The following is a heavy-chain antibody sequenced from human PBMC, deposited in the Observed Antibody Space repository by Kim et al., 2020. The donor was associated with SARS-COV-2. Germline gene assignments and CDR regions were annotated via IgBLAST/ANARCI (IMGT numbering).Heavy chain of an antibody. CDR3: ASRVTTSFDN. V-gene: IGHV3-74*01. Sequence: GGSLRLSCAASGFTFKTYWMHWVRQAPGKGLVWVSHIQNDGTTTTYADSVKGRFTISRDNAKNMLYLQMNSLRAEDTAIYYCASRVTTSFDNWGQGTLVTGSS. CDR2: IQNDGTTT. CDR1: GFTFKTYW. D-gene: IGHD4-17*01. J-gene: IGHJ4*02.